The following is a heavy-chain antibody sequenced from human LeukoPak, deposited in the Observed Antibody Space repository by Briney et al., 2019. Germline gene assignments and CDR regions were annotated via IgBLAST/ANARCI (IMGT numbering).Heavy chain of an antibody. Sequence: TGGSLRLSCAASGFTFSSYWMHWVRQAPGKGLVWVSRINSDGSSTSYADSVKGRFTISRDNAKNTLYLQMNSLRAEDTAVYYCARDDDYGGNLVRYYYYMDVWGKGTTVTVSS. CDR3: ARDDDYGGNLVRYYYYMDV. V-gene: IGHV3-74*01. CDR1: GFTFSSYW. D-gene: IGHD4-23*01. CDR2: INSDGSST. J-gene: IGHJ6*03.